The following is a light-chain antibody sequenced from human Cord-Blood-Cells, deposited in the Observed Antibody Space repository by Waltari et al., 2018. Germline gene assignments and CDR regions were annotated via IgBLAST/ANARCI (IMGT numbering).Light chain of an antibody. Sequence: EIVLTQSPATLSLSPGERATLSCRASQSVSSYLAWYQQKPGQAPRLLIYDASNRATGIPARLSGSGSGTDFTLTISSLEPEDCAVYYCQQRSNWPLTFGPGTKVDIK. J-gene: IGKJ3*01. V-gene: IGKV3-11*01. CDR1: QSVSSY. CDR2: DAS. CDR3: QQRSNWPLT.